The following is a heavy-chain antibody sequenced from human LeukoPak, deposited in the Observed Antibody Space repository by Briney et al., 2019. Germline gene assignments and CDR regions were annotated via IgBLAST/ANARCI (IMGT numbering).Heavy chain of an antibody. CDR2: ISSDGNTK. J-gene: IGHJ3*02. V-gene: IGHV3-30-3*01. D-gene: IGHD1-26*01. Sequence: PGGSLRLSCAASGFTFSTYAMNWVRQAPGKGLEWAAVISSDGNTKYYADSVEGRFTISRDNSNNTLYLQMNSLGADDTAIYYCARRRIVGSTDDAFDIWGQGTMVTFSS. CDR1: GFTFSTYA. CDR3: ARRRIVGSTDDAFDI.